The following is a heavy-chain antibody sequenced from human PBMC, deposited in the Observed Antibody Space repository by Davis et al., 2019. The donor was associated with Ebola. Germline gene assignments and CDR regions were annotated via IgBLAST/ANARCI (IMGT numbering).Heavy chain of an antibody. V-gene: IGHV1-69*13. D-gene: IGHD6-13*01. CDR3: ARDLGSSWYITPDYYGMDV. Sequence: SSVNVSCKASGGTFGSYAISWMRQAPGQGLEWMGVIIPIFGTANYAQKFQGRVTITADESTSTAYMELRSLRSEDTAVYYCARDLGSSWYITPDYYGMDVWGQGTTVTVSS. J-gene: IGHJ6*02. CDR1: GGTFGSYA. CDR2: IIPIFGTA.